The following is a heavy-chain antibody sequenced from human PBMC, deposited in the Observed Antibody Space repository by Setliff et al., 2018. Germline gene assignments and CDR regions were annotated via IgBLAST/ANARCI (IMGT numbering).Heavy chain of an antibody. CDR1: GYTFTNDG. D-gene: IGHD3-22*01. J-gene: IGHJ6*03. CDR3: AREGRRYYDSSGYYYDPYYYYYMDV. Sequence: GASVKVSCKASGYTFTNDGISWVRQAPGQGLEWMGWISAYNDNTNYAQKVQGRVTMTTDTSTSTAYMELRSLTSDDTAVYYCAREGRRYYDSSGYYYDPYYYYYMDVWGKGTTVTVSS. V-gene: IGHV1-18*01. CDR2: ISAYNDNT.